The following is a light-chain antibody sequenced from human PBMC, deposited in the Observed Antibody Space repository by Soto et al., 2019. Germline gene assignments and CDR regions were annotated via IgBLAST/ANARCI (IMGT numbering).Light chain of an antibody. CDR2: GAS. V-gene: IGKV3-20*01. CDR3: QQYSSSPIT. CDR1: QSVSSN. Sequence: EIVMTQSPATLSVSPGERVTLSCRASQSVSSNLAWYQQKPGQGPRLLIYGASSRATGIPDRFSGGGSGTDFSLTISRLDPEDFAVYYCQQYSSSPITFGQGTRLEIK. J-gene: IGKJ5*01.